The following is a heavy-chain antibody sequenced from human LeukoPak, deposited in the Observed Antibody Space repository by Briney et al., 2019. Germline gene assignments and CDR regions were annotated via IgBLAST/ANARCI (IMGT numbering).Heavy chain of an antibody. V-gene: IGHV3-7*03. D-gene: IGHD1-26*01. J-gene: IGHJ4*02. CDR2: IVQDGSQK. CDR3: ARNEKWGRDY. Sequence: GGSLRLSCAASGFTFSSHWMSWVRQAPGKGLEWVANIVQDGSQKYYVDSVKGRFTISRDNGKNSLYLQMNSLRAEDTAVYYCARNEKWGRDYWGQGTLVTGSS. CDR1: GFTFSSHW.